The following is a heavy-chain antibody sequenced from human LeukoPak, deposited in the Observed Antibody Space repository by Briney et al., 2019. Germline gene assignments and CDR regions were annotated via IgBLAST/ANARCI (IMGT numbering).Heavy chain of an antibody. D-gene: IGHD5-24*01. J-gene: IGHJ4*02. V-gene: IGHV3-30-3*01. Sequence: GSLRLSCAASGFTFSSYAMHWVRQAPGKGLEWVAVISYDGSNKYYADSVKGRFTISRDNSKNTLYLQMNSLRAEDTAVYYCARDPMGDGYNYFDYWGQGTLVTVSS. CDR1: GFTFSSYA. CDR2: ISYDGSNK. CDR3: ARDPMGDGYNYFDY.